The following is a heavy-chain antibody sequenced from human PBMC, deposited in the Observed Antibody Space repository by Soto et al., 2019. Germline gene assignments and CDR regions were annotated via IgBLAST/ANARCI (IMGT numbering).Heavy chain of an antibody. V-gene: IGHV3-33*01. Sequence: QVQLVESGGGVVQPGRSLRLSCAASGFTFSSYGMHWVRQAPGKGLEWVAVIWYDGSNKYYADSVKGRFTISRDNSKNTLYLQMNSLRAEDTAVYYCARDSGSVFIKRGYFSYWGQGTLVTVSS. D-gene: IGHD3-22*01. CDR1: GFTFSSYG. J-gene: IGHJ4*02. CDR2: IWYDGSNK. CDR3: ARDSGSVFIKRGYFSY.